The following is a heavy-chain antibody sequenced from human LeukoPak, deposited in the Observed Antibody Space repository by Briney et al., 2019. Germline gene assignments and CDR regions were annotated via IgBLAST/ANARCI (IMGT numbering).Heavy chain of an antibody. V-gene: IGHV4-39*01. CDR1: GGSISSSSYY. CDR3: ARHNRYYFDISASYYVGWFDP. Sequence: PSEALSLTCTVSGGSISSSSYYWGWIRQPPGKGLEWIGSIFYSGTTYYSPSLKSRVTISVDTSKNQFSLKLTSVAAADTAVYYCARHNRYYFDISASYYVGWFDPWGQGTLVTVSS. J-gene: IGHJ5*02. CDR2: IFYSGTT. D-gene: IGHD3-22*01.